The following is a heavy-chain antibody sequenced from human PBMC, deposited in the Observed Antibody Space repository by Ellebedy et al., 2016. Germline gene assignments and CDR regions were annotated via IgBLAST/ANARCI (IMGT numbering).Heavy chain of an antibody. CDR2: IKSKTNGGTT. CDR3: TTAPYYYDSSGYSFPY. Sequence: GESLKISCAASGFTFSNAWMSWVRQAPGKGLEWVGRIKSKTNGGTTDYAAPVKGRFTISRDDSKNTLYLQMNSLKTEDTAVYYCTTAPYYYDSSGYSFPYWGQGTLVTVSS. CDR1: GFTFSNAW. V-gene: IGHV3-15*01. J-gene: IGHJ4*02. D-gene: IGHD3-22*01.